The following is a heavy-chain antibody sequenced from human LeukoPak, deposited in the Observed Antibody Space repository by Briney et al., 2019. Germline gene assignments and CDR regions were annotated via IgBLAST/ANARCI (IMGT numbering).Heavy chain of an antibody. Sequence: GGSLRLSCAASGFTFSSYAMSWVRQAPGKGLEWVSAISDSGGSTYYADSVKGRFTISRDNSKNTLYLQLNSLRAEDTAVYYCAKRLGATPHDEYYFDYWGQGTLVTVSS. D-gene: IGHD1-26*01. CDR1: GFTFSSYA. J-gene: IGHJ4*02. CDR2: ISDSGGST. CDR3: AKRLGATPHDEYYFDY. V-gene: IGHV3-23*01.